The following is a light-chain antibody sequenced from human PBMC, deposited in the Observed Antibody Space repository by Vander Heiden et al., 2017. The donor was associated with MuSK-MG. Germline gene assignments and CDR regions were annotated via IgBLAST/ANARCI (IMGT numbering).Light chain of an antibody. V-gene: IGKV1-39*01. Sequence: DIQMTQPPSSLSASVGDRVTITCRGSQSISRHLNWYQQKSGKAPKVLIYASSNLQSGVPSRFSGSGSETEFTLSISSLQPGDFATYHYQQSYSTGWTFGQGTKVDFK. CDR3: QQSYSTGWT. CDR2: ASS. J-gene: IGKJ1*01. CDR1: QSISRH.